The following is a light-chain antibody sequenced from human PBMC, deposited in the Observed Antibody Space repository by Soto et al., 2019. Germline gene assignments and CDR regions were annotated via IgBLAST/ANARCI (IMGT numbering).Light chain of an antibody. CDR1: QSVSGSY. CDR3: QQYANSPRT. CDR2: HAS. J-gene: IGKJ1*01. Sequence: EIVLTQSPGTLSLSPGERATLSCRASQSVSGSYLAWYQQKPGQAPRLLISHASSRATGIPDRFSGSGSGTDFTLTISRLEPEDFAVYYCQQYANSPRTFGQGTKVEIK. V-gene: IGKV3-20*01.